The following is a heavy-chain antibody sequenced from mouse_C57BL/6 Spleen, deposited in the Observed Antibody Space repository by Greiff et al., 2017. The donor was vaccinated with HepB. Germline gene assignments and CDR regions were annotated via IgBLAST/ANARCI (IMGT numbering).Heavy chain of an antibody. D-gene: IGHD1-2*01. CDR3: AALLRTFAY. Sequence: VQRVESGPELVKPGASVKISCKASGYAFSSSWMNWVKQRPGKGLEWIGRIYPGDGDTNYNGKFKGKATLTADKSSSTAYMQLSSLTSEDSAVYFCAALLRTFAYWGQGTLVTVSA. J-gene: IGHJ3*01. V-gene: IGHV1-82*01. CDR1: GYAFSSSW. CDR2: IYPGDGDT.